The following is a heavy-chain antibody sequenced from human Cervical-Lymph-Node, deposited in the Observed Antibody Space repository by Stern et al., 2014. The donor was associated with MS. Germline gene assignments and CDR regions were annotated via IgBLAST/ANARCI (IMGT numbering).Heavy chain of an antibody. V-gene: IGHV1-46*02. CDR3: AVRYCSGGRCYSVPDV. CDR1: EYTHNNYL. Sequence: VQLEESGSEVKKPGASVKVSCKASEYTHNNYLIHWARQAPGQRPHWMGVINPSGATSYAQKVQDRVTMTTDASTSPFYMELSRLRSEDTAVYYCAVRYCSGGRCYSVPDVWGQGTTVIVSS. J-gene: IGHJ6*02. D-gene: IGHD2-15*01. CDR2: INPSGAT.